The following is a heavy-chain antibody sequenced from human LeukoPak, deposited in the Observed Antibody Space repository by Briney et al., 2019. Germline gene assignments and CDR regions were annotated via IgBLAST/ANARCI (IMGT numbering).Heavy chain of an antibody. J-gene: IGHJ4*02. V-gene: IGHV3-23*01. CDR3: AKGDMVRGVNFDY. D-gene: IGHD3-10*01. CDR1: GFTFSSYA. CDR2: ISGSGGST. Sequence: GGSLRLSCAASGFTFSSYAMSWVRQAPGKGLEWVSAISGSGGSTYYADSVKGRFTISRDNSKNTLYLQMNSLRAEDTAVYYCAKGDMVRGVNFDYWGQRTLVTVSS.